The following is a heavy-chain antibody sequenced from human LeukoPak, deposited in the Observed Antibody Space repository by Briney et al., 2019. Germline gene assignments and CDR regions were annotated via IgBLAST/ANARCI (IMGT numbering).Heavy chain of an antibody. CDR2: IFPSGGEI. V-gene: IGHV3-53*01. Sequence: ETLSLTCGVYGGSLSGYYWSWIRQPPGKGLEWVSSIFPSGGEIHYADSVRGRFTISRDNSKSTLSLQMNSLRAEDTAIYYCATYRQVLLPFESWGQGTLVTVSS. J-gene: IGHJ4*02. CDR3: ATYRQVLLPFES. CDR1: GGSLSGYY. D-gene: IGHD2-8*02.